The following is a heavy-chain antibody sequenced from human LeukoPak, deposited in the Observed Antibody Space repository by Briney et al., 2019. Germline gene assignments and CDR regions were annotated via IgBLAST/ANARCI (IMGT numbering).Heavy chain of an antibody. CDR3: AKVSGGNSGSLDY. CDR2: ISWNSGSI. V-gene: IGHV3-9*01. CDR1: GFTFDDYD. J-gene: IGHJ4*02. D-gene: IGHD4-23*01. Sequence: GGSLRLSCAASGFTFDDYDMHWVRQAPGKGLEWVSGISWNSGSICYADSVKGRFTISRDNAKNSLYLQMNSLRAEYTALYYCAKVSGGNSGSLDYWGQGTPVTASS.